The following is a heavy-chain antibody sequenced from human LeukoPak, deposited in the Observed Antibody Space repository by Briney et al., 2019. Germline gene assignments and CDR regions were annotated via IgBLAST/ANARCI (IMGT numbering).Heavy chain of an antibody. D-gene: IGHD2-15*01. V-gene: IGHV1-69*01. CDR3: ARDSRDCSGGSCYSGDFDY. CDR1: GGTFSSLT. Sequence: ASVKVSCKASGGTFSSLTINWVRQAPGQGLEWMGGIIPIFGTANYAQKFQGRVTITADESTSTAYMELSSLRSEDTAVYYCARDSRDCSGGSCYSGDFDYWGQGTLVTVSS. CDR2: IIPIFGTA. J-gene: IGHJ4*02.